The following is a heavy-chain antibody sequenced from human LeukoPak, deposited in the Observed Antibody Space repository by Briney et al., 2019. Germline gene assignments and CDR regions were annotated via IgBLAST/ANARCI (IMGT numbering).Heavy chain of an antibody. D-gene: IGHD1-26*01. CDR1: SGSLGKGSYE. J-gene: IGHJ4*02. CDR3: ASGSGMPANFDY. CDR2: IYYSGST. Sequence: PSQRLSLTRAVSSGSLGKGSYEGLGGRQPPGTGLEWIGSIYYSGSTYYNPSLKSPVTISLDTSKNQFSLKLSSVTAADTAVYYCASGSGMPANFDYWGQGTLVTVSS. V-gene: IGHV4-39*01.